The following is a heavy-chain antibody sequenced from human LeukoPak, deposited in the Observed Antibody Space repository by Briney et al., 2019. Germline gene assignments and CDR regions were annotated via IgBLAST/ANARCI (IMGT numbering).Heavy chain of an antibody. J-gene: IGHJ3*02. CDR1: GGSISSYY. Sequence: SETLSLTCTVSGGSISSYYWSWIRQPAGKGLEWIGRIYTSGSTNYNPSLKSRVTMSVDTSKNQFSQKLSSVTAADTAVYYCARESTLSSSREPDAFDIWGQGTMVTVSS. V-gene: IGHV4-4*07. CDR2: IYTSGST. D-gene: IGHD6-13*01. CDR3: ARESTLSSSREPDAFDI.